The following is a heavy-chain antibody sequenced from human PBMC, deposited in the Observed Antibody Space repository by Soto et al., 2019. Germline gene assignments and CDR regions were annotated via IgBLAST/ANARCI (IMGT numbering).Heavy chain of an antibody. D-gene: IGHD2-15*01. CDR2: INHSGST. CDR1: GGSFSGYY. V-gene: IGHV4-34*01. CDR3: ARIRVVVVAATSYYYHYGMDV. Sequence: QVQLQQWGAGLLKPSETLSLTCAVYGGSFSGYYWRWIRQPPGKGLECIGEINHSGSTNYNPSLKSRFTISVDTSKNQFSLKLSSVTAADTAVYYCARIRVVVVAATSYYYHYGMDVWGQGTTFTVSS. J-gene: IGHJ6*02.